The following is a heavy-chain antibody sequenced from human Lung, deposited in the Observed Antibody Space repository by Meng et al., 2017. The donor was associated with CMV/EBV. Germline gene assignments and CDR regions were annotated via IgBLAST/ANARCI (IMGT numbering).Heavy chain of an antibody. V-gene: IGHV4-4*02. D-gene: IGHD2-21*02. CDR2: IYHRAAT. CDR3: ARVVTALWGYYFDY. Sequence: VLLQVSGPRLVRPVGDRPLTVAVSGGSIRSSNRCSWVRQPPGKGLEWIGEIYHRAATNYNPSLKSRVTISVDKSKYPSSLMLSSVPAAVTAVNNWARVVTALWGYYFDYWGQGTLVTVSS. CDR1: GGSIRSSNR. J-gene: IGHJ4*02.